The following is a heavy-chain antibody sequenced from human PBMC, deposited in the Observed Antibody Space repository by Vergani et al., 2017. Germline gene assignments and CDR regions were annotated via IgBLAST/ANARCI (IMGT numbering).Heavy chain of an antibody. D-gene: IGHD2-15*01. Sequence: EMQLVESGGGLVKPGESLRLSCAASGFTFSSYRMNWVRQSPGKGLEWVSYVSSSASHIYYADSVKGRFTISRDNAKNFLYLQMNSLRAEDTAVYFCAKDPGRESGSFTAYDYYFMDVWGKGTTVTVSS. J-gene: IGHJ6*03. CDR2: VSSSASHI. CDR3: AKDPGRESGSFTAYDYYFMDV. CDR1: GFTFSSYR. V-gene: IGHV3-21*01.